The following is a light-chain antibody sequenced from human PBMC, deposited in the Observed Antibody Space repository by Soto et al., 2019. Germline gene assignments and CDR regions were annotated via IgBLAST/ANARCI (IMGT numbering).Light chain of an antibody. V-gene: IGKV1-33*01. CDR2: EAS. CDR3: QQYDNLPIT. Sequence: DIQMTQSPSSLSASVGDRVTITCQASQDISNYLNWYQQKPGKAPKLLIYEASNLETGVPSRFSGSGSGTDFTFTISSLQPEDIATYYWQQYDNLPITFVHGTRLEIK. CDR1: QDISNY. J-gene: IGKJ5*01.